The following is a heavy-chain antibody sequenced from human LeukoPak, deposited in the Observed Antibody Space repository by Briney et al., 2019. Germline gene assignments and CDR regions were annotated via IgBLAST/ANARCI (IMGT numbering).Heavy chain of an antibody. Sequence: GGSLTLSCAPCGLTFSSYEVNWARQARGEGLEWVSYISSSGSTTYYADFVKGRFTISRDNAKNSLYLQMDSLRAEDRAVYYCALVIVWNWSLDYWGQGTLVTVSS. CDR1: GLTFSSYE. D-gene: IGHD1-7*01. J-gene: IGHJ4*02. V-gene: IGHV3-48*03. CDR3: ALVIVWNWSLDY. CDR2: ISSSGSTT.